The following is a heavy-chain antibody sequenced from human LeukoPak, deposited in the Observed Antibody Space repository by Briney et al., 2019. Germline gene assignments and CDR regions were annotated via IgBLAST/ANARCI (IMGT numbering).Heavy chain of an antibody. CDR2: MNPNSGNT. J-gene: IGHJ4*02. CDR1: GYTFTSYD. V-gene: IGHV1-8*01. CDR3: ARSGLRMVSPCGY. D-gene: IGHD2-8*01. Sequence: GASVKVSCKASGYTFTSYDINWVRQATGQGLEWMGWMNPNSGNTGYAQKFQGRGTMTRNTSISTTYMELSSLRSEDTAVYYCARSGLRMVSPCGYWGQGTLVTVSS.